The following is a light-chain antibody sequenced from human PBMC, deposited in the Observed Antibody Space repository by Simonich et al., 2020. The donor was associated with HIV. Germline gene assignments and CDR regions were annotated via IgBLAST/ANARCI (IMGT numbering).Light chain of an antibody. CDR2: WAS. CDR1: QSVLYSSNNKNY. J-gene: IGKJ1*01. Sequence: DIVMTQSPDSLAVSLGGRATITCKSSQSVLYSSNNKNYLLWYQQKPGQPPNLLIYWASTRESGVPDRFSGSGSGTDFTLTISSLQAEDVAVYYCQQFYTTPWTFGQGTKVEIK. V-gene: IGKV4-1*01. CDR3: QQFYTTPWT.